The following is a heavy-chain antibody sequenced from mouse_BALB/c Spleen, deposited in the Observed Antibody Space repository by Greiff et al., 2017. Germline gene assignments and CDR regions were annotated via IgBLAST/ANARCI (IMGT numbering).Heavy chain of an antibody. CDR2: SRNKANDYTT. D-gene: IGHD2-14*01. V-gene: IGHV7-1*02. CDR1: GFTFSDFY. CDR3: ARAGYYRAMDY. J-gene: IGHJ4*01. Sequence: EVKLMESGGGLVQPGGSLRLSCATSGFTFSDFYMEWVRQPPGKRLEWIAASRNKANDYTTEYSASVKGRFIVSRDTSQSILYLQMNALRAEDTAIYYCARAGYYRAMDYWGQGTSVTVSS.